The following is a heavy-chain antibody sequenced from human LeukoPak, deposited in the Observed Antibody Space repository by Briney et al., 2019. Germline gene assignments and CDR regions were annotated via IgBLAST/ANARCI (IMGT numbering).Heavy chain of an antibody. J-gene: IGHJ3*02. D-gene: IGHD2-2*01. Sequence: PSETLSLTCSISGYSISSGYFWGWIRQPPGKGLEWIGNIHHDGITYYNPSLKSRVTISLDPSKNQFSLKLSPVTAADTAVYYCARASYASSKGGAFDIWGQGTMVTVSS. V-gene: IGHV4-38-2*02. CDR2: IHHDGIT. CDR1: GYSISSGYF. CDR3: ARASYASSKGGAFDI.